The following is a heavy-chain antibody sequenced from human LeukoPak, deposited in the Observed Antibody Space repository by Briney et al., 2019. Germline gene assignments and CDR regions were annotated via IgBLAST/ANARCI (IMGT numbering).Heavy chain of an antibody. Sequence: PSETLSLTCAVYGGSFSGYYWSWIRQPPGKGLEWIGEINHSGSTNYNPSLKSRVTLSVDTSKNQFSLKLSSVTAADTAVYYCARIAAAAPLLDYWGQGTLVTVSS. J-gene: IGHJ4*02. D-gene: IGHD6-13*01. CDR1: GGSFSGYY. CDR2: INHSGST. CDR3: ARIAAAAPLLDY. V-gene: IGHV4-34*01.